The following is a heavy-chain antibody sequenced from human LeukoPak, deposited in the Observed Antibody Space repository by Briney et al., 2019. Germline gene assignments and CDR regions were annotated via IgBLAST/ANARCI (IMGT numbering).Heavy chain of an antibody. J-gene: IGHJ3*02. CDR2: ISGSGGST. CDR1: GFTFSSYS. V-gene: IGHV3-23*01. Sequence: GSLRLSCAASGFTFSSYSMSLVRQAPGEGLEWVSAISGSGGSTYYADSVKGRFTISRDNAKNSLYLQMNSLRAEDTAVYYCARDTDYGGKDDAFDIWGQGTMVTVSS. CDR3: ARDTDYGGKDDAFDI. D-gene: IGHD4-23*01.